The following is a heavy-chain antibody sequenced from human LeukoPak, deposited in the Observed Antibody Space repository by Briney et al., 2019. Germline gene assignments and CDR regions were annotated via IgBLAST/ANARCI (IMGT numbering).Heavy chain of an antibody. CDR2: INHSGST. D-gene: IGHD2-15*01. CDR1: GGSFSGYY. J-gene: IGHJ5*02. Sequence: PSETLSLTCAVYGGSFSGYYWSWIRQPPGKGLEWIGEINHSGSTNYNPSLKSRVTISVDTSKNQFSLKLSSVTAADTAVYYCARGLSSPHWLDPWGQGTLVTVSS. V-gene: IGHV4-34*01. CDR3: ARGLSSPHWLDP.